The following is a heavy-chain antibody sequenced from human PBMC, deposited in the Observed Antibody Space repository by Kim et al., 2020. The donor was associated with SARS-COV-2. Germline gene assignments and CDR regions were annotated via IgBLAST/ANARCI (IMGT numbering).Heavy chain of an antibody. J-gene: IGHJ6*02. CDR1: GFTFSSYS. Sequence: GGSLRLSCAASGFTFSSYSMNWVRQAPGKGLEWVSYISSSSSTIYYADSVKGRFTISRDNAKNSLYLQMNSLRDEDTAVYYCAGVYCGGDCYYYYGMDVWGQGTTVTVSS. V-gene: IGHV3-48*02. CDR3: AGVYCGGDCYYYYGMDV. D-gene: IGHD2-21*01. CDR2: ISSSSSTI.